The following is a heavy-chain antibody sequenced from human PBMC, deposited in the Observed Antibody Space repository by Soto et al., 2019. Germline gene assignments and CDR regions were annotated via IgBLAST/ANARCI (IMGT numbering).Heavy chain of an antibody. J-gene: IGHJ4*02. V-gene: IGHV3-30*18. CDR3: AKDLLAVHDY. CDR1: GFTFSSYG. D-gene: IGHD6-19*01. Sequence: GGSLRLSCAASGFTFSSYGMHWVRLAPGKGLEWLAVISYDGSNKYYADSVKGRFTISRDNSKSTLYLQMNSLRAEDTAVYYGAKDLLAVHDYWGQGTLVTLSS. CDR2: ISYDGSNK.